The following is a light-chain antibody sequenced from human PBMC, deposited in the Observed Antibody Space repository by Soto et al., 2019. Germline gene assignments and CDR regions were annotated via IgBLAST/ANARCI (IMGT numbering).Light chain of an antibody. J-gene: IGKJ2*01. V-gene: IGKV3-20*01. Sequence: EIVLTQSPGTPSLSPGERATLSCRASQSVSSSYLDWYQQKPGQAPRLLIYGASSRATGIPDRFSGSGSGTDFTLTISRLEPEDFAVYYCQQYGSSPPYTFGQGTKLEIK. CDR1: QSVSSSY. CDR2: GAS. CDR3: QQYGSSPPYT.